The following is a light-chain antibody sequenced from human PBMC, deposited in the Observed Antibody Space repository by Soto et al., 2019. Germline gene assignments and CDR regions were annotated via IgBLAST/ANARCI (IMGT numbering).Light chain of an antibody. J-gene: IGKJ1*01. CDR2: DAS. V-gene: IGKV1-5*01. Sequence: DIQMTQSPSTLSASVGDRVTITCRASQSISSWLAWYQQKPGKAPKLLIYDASSLESGVPSSFSCSGSGTEFTRTSRSLQPDNFVTYYCQQYNSYWTFGKGTKVEIK. CDR1: QSISSW. CDR3: QQYNSYWT.